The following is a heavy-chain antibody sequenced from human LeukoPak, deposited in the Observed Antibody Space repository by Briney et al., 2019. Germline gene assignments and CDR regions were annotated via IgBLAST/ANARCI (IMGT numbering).Heavy chain of an antibody. CDR3: AKAGARYSDSSGLYAFDF. D-gene: IGHD3-22*01. CDR2: LYYGGST. V-gene: IGHV4-39*01. Sequence: SETLSLTCTVSGGSISSASSFWGWIRQPPGKGLEWIGTLYYGGSTYYNASLKSRVTMSGDTSRNQFSLRLDSVNAADTAVYYCAKAGARYSDSSGLYAFDFWGRGTMVTVSS. CDR1: GGSISSASSF. J-gene: IGHJ3*01.